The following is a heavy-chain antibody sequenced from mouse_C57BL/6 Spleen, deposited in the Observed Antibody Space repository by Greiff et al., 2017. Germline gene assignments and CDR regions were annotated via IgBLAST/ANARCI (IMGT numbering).Heavy chain of an antibody. CDR2: IDPEDGET. CDR3: ARTTVVATRLDWYFDV. J-gene: IGHJ1*03. CDR1: GFNIKDYY. V-gene: IGHV14-2*01. D-gene: IGHD1-1*01. Sequence: DVQLVESGAELVKPGASVKLSCTASGFNIKDYYMHWVKQRTEQGLEWIGRIDPEDGETKYAPKFQGKATITADTSSNTAYLQLSSLTSEDTAVYYCARTTVVATRLDWYFDVWGTGTTVTVSS.